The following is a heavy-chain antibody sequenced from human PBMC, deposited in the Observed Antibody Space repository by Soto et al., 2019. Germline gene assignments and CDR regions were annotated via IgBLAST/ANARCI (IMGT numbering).Heavy chain of an antibody. CDR1: GYTFMNYG. Sequence: QVQLVQSVAEVKKPGASVKVSCKASGYTFMNYGISWVRQAPGQGLEWMGWSSPYNGNAIYAQNVQGRVTVTIGRSTCTVYMGVSSLTSGDTALYYCARPGGDCTKDVCYDYWGQGTLVIVSA. D-gene: IGHD2-8*01. CDR2: SSPYNGNA. V-gene: IGHV1-18*01. J-gene: IGHJ4*02. CDR3: ARPGGDCTKDVCYDY.